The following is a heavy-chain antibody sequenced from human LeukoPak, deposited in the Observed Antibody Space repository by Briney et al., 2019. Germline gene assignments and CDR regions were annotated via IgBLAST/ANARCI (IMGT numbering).Heavy chain of an antibody. D-gene: IGHD4-17*01. CDR3: ARDKRDYGDYGTFDY. J-gene: IGHJ4*02. Sequence: PGGSLRLSCAASGFTVSSNYMSWVRQAPGKGLEWVSVIYSGGSTYYADSVKGRSTISRDNSKNTLYLQMNSLRAEDTAVYYCARDKRDYGDYGTFDYWGQGTLVTVSS. CDR2: IYSGGST. V-gene: IGHV3-53*01. CDR1: GFTVSSNY.